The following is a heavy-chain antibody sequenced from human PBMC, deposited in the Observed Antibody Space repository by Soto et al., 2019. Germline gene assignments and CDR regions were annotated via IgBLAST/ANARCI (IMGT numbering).Heavy chain of an antibody. CDR3: LRGAQGIDY. V-gene: IGHV3-13*01. D-gene: IGHD3-16*01. CDR1: GFTFSNYD. CDR2: IGTAGDT. Sequence: GGSLRLSCVVSGFTFSNYDMHWVRQVPGKGLEWVSGIGTAGDTYYSDSVRGRFTMYRENARNSVYLQMNSLRAGDTAVYYCLRGAQGIDYWGQGTLVTVSS. J-gene: IGHJ4*02.